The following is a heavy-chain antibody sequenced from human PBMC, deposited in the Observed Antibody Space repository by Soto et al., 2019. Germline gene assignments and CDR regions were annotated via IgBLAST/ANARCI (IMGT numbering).Heavy chain of an antibody. Sequence: GESLKISCKGSGYSFTSYWIGWVRQIPGKGLEWMGIIYPGDSDTRYSPSFQGQVTISADKSISTAYLQWSSLKASDTAMYYCARGGSGSYYKPDYYYYGMDVWGQGTTVTVSS. D-gene: IGHD3-10*01. V-gene: IGHV5-51*01. CDR2: IYPGDSDT. J-gene: IGHJ6*02. CDR3: ARGGSGSYYKPDYYYYGMDV. CDR1: GYSFTSYW.